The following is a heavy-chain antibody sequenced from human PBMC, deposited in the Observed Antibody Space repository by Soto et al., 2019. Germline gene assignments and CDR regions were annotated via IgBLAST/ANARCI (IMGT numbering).Heavy chain of an antibody. D-gene: IGHD3-3*01. CDR1: GITFSTSV. Sequence: VQLAESGGGVVQPGRSLRLSCAASGITFSTSVMHWVRQAPGKGLEWVAVISYDGSETNYADSVRGRFIISRDTSKDALFRPMNSLRAEDTAVYYCARASPPYYSFWRPLRSYVGESFDFWVQGTLVAVSS. CDR2: ISYDGSET. J-gene: IGHJ4*02. CDR3: ARASPPYYSFWRPLRSYVGESFDF. V-gene: IGHV3-30-3*01.